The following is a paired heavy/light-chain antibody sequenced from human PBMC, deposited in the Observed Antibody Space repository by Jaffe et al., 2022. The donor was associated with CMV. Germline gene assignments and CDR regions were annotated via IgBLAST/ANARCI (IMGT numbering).Heavy chain of an antibody. CDR1: GFTFSTYG. Sequence: EVQLVESGGGLVKPGGSLRLSCAASGFTFSTYGMNWVRQAPGKGLEWVSSISSSSSYIYYADSVKGRFTISRDNAKNSLYLQMNSLRAEDTAVYYCARAGLNIVVVPAVWFDPWGQGTLVTVSS. V-gene: IGHV3-21*01. CDR3: ARAGLNIVVVPAVWFDP. D-gene: IGHD2-2*01. J-gene: IGHJ5*02. CDR2: ISSSSSYI.
Light chain of an antibody. Sequence: EIVMTQSPATLSVSPGERATLSCRASQSVSSNLAWYQQKPGQAPRLLIYGASTRATGIPARFSGSGSGTEFTLTISSLQSEDFAVYYCQQYNNWPPGAGGTFGGGTKVEIK. CDR1: QSVSSN. CDR3: QQYNNWPPGAGGT. CDR2: GAS. J-gene: IGKJ4*01. V-gene: IGKV3-15*01.